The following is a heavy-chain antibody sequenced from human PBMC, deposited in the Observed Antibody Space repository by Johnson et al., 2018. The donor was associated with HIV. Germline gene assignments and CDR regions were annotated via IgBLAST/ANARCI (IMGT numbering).Heavy chain of an antibody. Sequence: QVQLVESGGGVVQPGGSLRLSCAASGFTFSDYAVHWVRQAPGTGLEWVAVISYDAKTKYYADSVKGRFTISRDNSKNTLYLQMNSLRAEDTAVYYCVRGGYYYDQAGAFDIWGQGTMVTVSS. CDR1: GFTFSDYA. V-gene: IGHV3-30-3*02. CDR2: ISYDAKTK. D-gene: IGHD3-22*01. J-gene: IGHJ3*02. CDR3: VRGGYYYDQAGAFDI.